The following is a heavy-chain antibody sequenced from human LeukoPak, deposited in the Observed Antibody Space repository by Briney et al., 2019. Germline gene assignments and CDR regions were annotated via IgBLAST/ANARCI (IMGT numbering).Heavy chain of an antibody. V-gene: IGHV3-15*01. D-gene: IGHD6-13*01. CDR2: IKSKTDGGTT. CDR1: GFTFSNAW. Sequence: PGGSLRLSCAASGFTFSNAWMSWVRQAPGKGLEWVGRIKSKTDGGTTDYAAPVKGRFTISRDDSKNTLYLQMNSLKTEDTAVYYCTIRGLAAPRFGELDHYYMDVWGKGTTVTVSS. J-gene: IGHJ6*03. CDR3: TIRGLAAPRFGELDHYYMDV.